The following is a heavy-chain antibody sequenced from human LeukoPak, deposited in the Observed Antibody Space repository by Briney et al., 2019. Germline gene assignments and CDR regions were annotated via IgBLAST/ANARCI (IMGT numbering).Heavy chain of an antibody. CDR3: AMTRDGYNLDFDY. D-gene: IGHD5-24*01. V-gene: IGHV3-23*01. Sequence: GGSLRLSCAASGFTFSSYAMSWVRQAPGKGLEWVSAISGSGGSTYYADSVKGRFTISRDNSKNTLYLQMNSLRTEDTAVYYCAMTRDGYNLDFDYWGQGTLVTVSS. J-gene: IGHJ4*02. CDR1: GFTFSSYA. CDR2: ISGSGGST.